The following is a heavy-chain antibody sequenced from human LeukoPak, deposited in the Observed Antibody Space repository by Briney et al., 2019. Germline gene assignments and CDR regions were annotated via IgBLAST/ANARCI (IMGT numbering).Heavy chain of an antibody. J-gene: IGHJ2*01. D-gene: IGHD6-19*01. Sequence: SETLSLTCTVSGGSVSNYYWSWIRQSPGKGLEWIAYIYYSGRTNYNPSLKSRVTISVDTAENQFSLKLRSVTAADTALYFCARQASWLPYFDLWGRGTLVSVSS. CDR1: GGSVSNYY. CDR2: IYYSGRT. CDR3: ARQASWLPYFDL. V-gene: IGHV4-59*08.